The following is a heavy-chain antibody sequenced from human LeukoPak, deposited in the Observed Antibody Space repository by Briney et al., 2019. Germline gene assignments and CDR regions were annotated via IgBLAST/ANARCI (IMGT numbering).Heavy chain of an antibody. Sequence: GGSLRLSCAASGFTFSDYYMSWIRQAPGKGLEWVSYISSSGSTIYYADSVKGRFTISRDNAKNSLYLQMNSLRAEDTAVYYCARFLGPDVYYYYYMEVWGKGTTVTVSS. CDR2: ISSSGSTI. CDR3: ARFLGPDVYYYYYMEV. D-gene: IGHD2-8*01. V-gene: IGHV3-11*04. J-gene: IGHJ6*03. CDR1: GFTFSDYY.